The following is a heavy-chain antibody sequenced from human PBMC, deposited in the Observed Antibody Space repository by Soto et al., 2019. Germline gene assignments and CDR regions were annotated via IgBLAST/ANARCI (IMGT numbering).Heavy chain of an antibody. D-gene: IGHD4-17*01. J-gene: IGHJ4*02. CDR2: LDYEEGER. CDR1: GTSLRGLP. Sequence: ASVKVSRKLSGTSLRGLPMHWLRQAPGKGLEWMGSLDYEEGERSFAHRFQGRLTVTEDTSTDTAYMELSSLMYEDTAVYYCAAGVTTFDYWGQGTLVTVSS. CDR3: AAGVTTFDY. V-gene: IGHV1-24*01.